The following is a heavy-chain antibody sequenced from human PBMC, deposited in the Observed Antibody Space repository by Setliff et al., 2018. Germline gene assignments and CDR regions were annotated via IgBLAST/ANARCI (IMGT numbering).Heavy chain of an antibody. Sequence: ASVKVSCKASGYTFTGYYMHWVRQAPGQGLEWMGWINPNSGGTNYAQKFQGWVTMTRDTSISTAYMELSRLRSDDTAVYYCARSGWLREYYFDYWGLGTLVTVSS. CDR3: ARSGWLREYYFDY. J-gene: IGHJ4*02. CDR1: GYTFTGYY. D-gene: IGHD5-12*01. V-gene: IGHV1-2*04. CDR2: INPNSGGT.